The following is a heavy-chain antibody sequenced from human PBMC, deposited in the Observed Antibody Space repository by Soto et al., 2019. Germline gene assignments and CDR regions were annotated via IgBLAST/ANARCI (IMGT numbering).Heavy chain of an antibody. CDR3: AKDLGEMATTFDY. Sequence: QVQLVESGGGVVQPGRSLRLSCAASGFTFSSYSMHWVRQAPGKGLEWVAVISYDGSNKYYADSVKGRFTISRDNSKNTRYLQLNSLRAEDTAVYYCAKDLGEMATTFDYWGQGTLVTVSS. V-gene: IGHV3-30*18. D-gene: IGHD5-12*01. CDR1: GFTFSSYS. J-gene: IGHJ4*02. CDR2: ISYDGSNK.